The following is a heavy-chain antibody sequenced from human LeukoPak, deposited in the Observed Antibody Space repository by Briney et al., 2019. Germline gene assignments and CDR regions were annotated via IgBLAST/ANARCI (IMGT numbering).Heavy chain of an antibody. J-gene: IGHJ4*02. CDR1: GITLSNYG. D-gene: IGHD2-2*02. V-gene: IGHV3-11*01. Sequence: PGGSLRLSCAVSGITLSNYGMSWIRQAPGKGLEWVSYISSSGSTIYYADSVKGRFTISRDNAKNSLYLQMNSLRAEDTAVYYCARGRIVVVPAAISPVYWGQGTLVTVSS. CDR3: ARGRIVVVPAAISPVY. CDR2: ISSSGSTI.